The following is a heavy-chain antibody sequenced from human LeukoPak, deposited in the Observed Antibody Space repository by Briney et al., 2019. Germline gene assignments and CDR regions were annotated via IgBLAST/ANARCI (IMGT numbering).Heavy chain of an antibody. CDR1: GYTFTSYG. CDR3: ARGGPRDTAMANFDY. D-gene: IGHD5-18*01. CDR2: ISAYNGNT. V-gene: IGHV1-18*01. Sequence: ASVKVSCKASGYTFTSYGISWVRQAPGQGLEWMGWISAYNGNTNYAQKLQGRVTMTTDTSTSTAYMELRSLRSDDTAVYYCARGGPRDTAMANFDYWGQGTLVTVSS. J-gene: IGHJ4*02.